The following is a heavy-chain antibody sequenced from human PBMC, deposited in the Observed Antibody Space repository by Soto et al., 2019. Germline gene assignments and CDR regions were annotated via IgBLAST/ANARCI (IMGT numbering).Heavy chain of an antibody. J-gene: IGHJ4*03. CDR1: GYTFTSYG. D-gene: IGHD3-10*01. CDR3: ARALGSGSNSAADFDT. CDR2: ISAYNGNT. V-gene: IGHV1-18*01. Sequence: ASVKVSCKASGYTFTSYGISWVRQAPGQGLEWMGWISAYNGNTNYAQKLQGRVTMTTDTSTSTAYMELRSLRSDDTAVYYCARALGSGSNSAADFDTLGQENILTISS.